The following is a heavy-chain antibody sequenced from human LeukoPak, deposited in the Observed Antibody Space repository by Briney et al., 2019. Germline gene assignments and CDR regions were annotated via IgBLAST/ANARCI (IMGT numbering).Heavy chain of an antibody. D-gene: IGHD1-26*01. CDR1: GFTFSSYG. CDR2: ISYDGSNK. V-gene: IGHV3-30*03. CDR3: VATVGATTTYYFDY. J-gene: IGHJ4*02. Sequence: GRSLRLSCSASGFTFSSYGMHWVRQAPGKGLEWVAVISYDGSNKYYADSVKGRFTISRDNSKNTLYLQMNSLRAEDTAVYYCVATVGATTTYYFDYWGQGTLVTVSS.